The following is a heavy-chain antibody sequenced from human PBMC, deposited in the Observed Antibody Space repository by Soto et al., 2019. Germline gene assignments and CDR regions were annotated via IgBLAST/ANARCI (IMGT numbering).Heavy chain of an antibody. Sequence: GGSLRLSCAASGFTFSSYAMHWVRQAPGKGLEWVAVISYDGSNKYYADSVKGRFTISRDNSKNTLYLQMNSLRAEDTAVYYCARPPKAVANYYYYYGMDVWGQGTTVTVS. CDR3: ARPPKAVANYYYYYGMDV. D-gene: IGHD6-19*01. J-gene: IGHJ6*02. CDR2: ISYDGSNK. V-gene: IGHV3-30-3*01. CDR1: GFTFSSYA.